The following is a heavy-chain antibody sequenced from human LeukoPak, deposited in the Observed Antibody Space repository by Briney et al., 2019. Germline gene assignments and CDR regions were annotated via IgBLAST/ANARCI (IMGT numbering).Heavy chain of an antibody. CDR1: GYTFTSYD. J-gene: IGHJ5*02. CDR2: MNPNSGNT. Sequence: ASVKVSCKASGYTFTSYDINWVRQATGQGLEWMGWMNPNSGNTGYAQKFQGRVTMTRNTSISTAYMEPSSLRSEDTAVYYCARTFRAFDSGSSWYVHWFDPWGQGTLSPSPQ. V-gene: IGHV1-8*01. D-gene: IGHD6-13*01. CDR3: ARTFRAFDSGSSWYVHWFDP.